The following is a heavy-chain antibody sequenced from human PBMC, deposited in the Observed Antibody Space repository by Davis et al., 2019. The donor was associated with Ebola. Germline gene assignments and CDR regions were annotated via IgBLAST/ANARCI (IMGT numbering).Heavy chain of an antibody. J-gene: IGHJ4*02. CDR1: GYTFTSYG. CDR2: ISAYNGNT. Sequence: ASVTVSCKASGYTFTSYGISWVRQAPGQGLEWMGWISAYNGNTNYAQKFQGRVTMTTDTSTSTVYMELRGLRSDDTAVFYCARGQYYDSSGYGSWDYWGQGTLVTVSS. D-gene: IGHD3-22*01. V-gene: IGHV1-18*01. CDR3: ARGQYYDSSGYGSWDY.